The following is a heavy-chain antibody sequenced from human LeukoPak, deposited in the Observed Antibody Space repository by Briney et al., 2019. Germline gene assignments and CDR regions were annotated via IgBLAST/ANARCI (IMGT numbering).Heavy chain of an antibody. CDR3: ARATTSYYYDSSGYYFDY. Sequence: ASVKVSCKASGGTFSSYAISWVRQAPGRELEWMGGIIPIFGTANYAQKFQGRVTITADESTSTAYMELSSLRSEDTAVYYCARATTSYYYDSSGYYFDYWGQGTLVTVSS. CDR2: IIPIFGTA. CDR1: GGTFSSYA. V-gene: IGHV1-69*13. D-gene: IGHD3-22*01. J-gene: IGHJ4*02.